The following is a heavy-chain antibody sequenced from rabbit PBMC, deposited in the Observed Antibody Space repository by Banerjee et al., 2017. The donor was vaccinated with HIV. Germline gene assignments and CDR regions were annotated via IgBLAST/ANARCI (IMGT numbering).Heavy chain of an antibody. CDR2: IYGGSGTT. D-gene: IGHD1-1*01. Sequence: QSLEETGGGQVQPGGTLTLTCTASGFSLGSYWLSWVRQAPGKGLEWIGIIYGGSGTTYCASWVNGRFTISSHNAQNTLYLQLNSLTAADTATYFCVRDGYLGDLWGQGTLVTVS. J-gene: IGHJ4*01. CDR3: VRDGYLGDL. CDR1: GFSLGSYW. V-gene: IGHV1S7*01.